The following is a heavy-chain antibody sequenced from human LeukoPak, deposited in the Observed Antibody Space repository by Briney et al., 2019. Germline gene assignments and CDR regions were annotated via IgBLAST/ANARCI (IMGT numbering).Heavy chain of an antibody. V-gene: IGHV4-61*02. CDR3: ASSILTGYYRGGGVDY. Sequence: SETLSLTCSVSTYSISSAYYWGWIRQPAGKGLEWIGRIYTSGSTNYNPSLKSRVTISVDTSKNQFSLKLSSVTAADTAVYYCASSILTGYYRGGGVDYWGQGTLVTVSS. J-gene: IGHJ4*02. CDR2: IYTSGST. CDR1: TYSISSAYY. D-gene: IGHD3-9*01.